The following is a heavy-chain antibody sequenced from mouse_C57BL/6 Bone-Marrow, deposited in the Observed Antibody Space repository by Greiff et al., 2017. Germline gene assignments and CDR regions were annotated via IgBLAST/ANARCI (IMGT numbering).Heavy chain of an antibody. J-gene: IGHJ1*03. D-gene: IGHD1-1*01. Sequence: QVQLQQSGAELAKPGASVKLSCKASGYTFTSYWMHWVKQRPGQGLEWIGYINPSSGYTKYNQKFKSKATLTVDKPSSTAYMQLSSLTSEDSAVYYCARPGVVATDWYFDVWGTGTTVTVSS. CDR3: ARPGVVATDWYFDV. V-gene: IGHV1-7*01. CDR2: INPSSGYT. CDR1: GYTFTSYW.